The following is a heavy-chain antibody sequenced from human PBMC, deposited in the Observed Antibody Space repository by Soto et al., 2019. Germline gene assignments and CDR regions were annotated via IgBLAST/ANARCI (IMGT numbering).Heavy chain of an antibody. Sequence: GGSLRLSCAASGFTFSNYWMHWVRQTPGKGLVWVSRIRYDGSVISYADSVKGRFTISRDNAKNTLYLEMNRLLVEDTAVYYCGRVAVAAAGNGIGYWGQGTRGSAPQ. CDR3: GRVAVAAAGNGIGY. D-gene: IGHD6-13*01. CDR2: IRYDGSVI. CDR1: GFTFSNYW. V-gene: IGHV3-74*01. J-gene: IGHJ4*02.